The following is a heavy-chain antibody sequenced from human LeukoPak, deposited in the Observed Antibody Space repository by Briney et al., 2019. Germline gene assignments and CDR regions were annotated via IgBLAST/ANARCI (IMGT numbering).Heavy chain of an antibody. V-gene: IGHV4-39*01. CDR2: IYYSGST. CDR3: ARHKEVLLWFGELSGTWFDP. J-gene: IGHJ5*02. CDR1: GGSISSSSYY. Sequence: SETLSLTCTVSGGSISSSSYYWGWIRQPPGKGLECFGSIYYSGSTYYNPSLKSRVTISVDTSKNQFSLKLSSVTAADTAVYYCARHKEVLLWFGELSGTWFDPWGQGTLVTVSS. D-gene: IGHD3-10*01.